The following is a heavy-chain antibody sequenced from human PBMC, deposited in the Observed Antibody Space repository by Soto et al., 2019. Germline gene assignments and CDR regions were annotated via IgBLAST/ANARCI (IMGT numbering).Heavy chain of an antibody. V-gene: IGHV5-51*01. CDR1: GYTFNTYW. J-gene: IGHJ3*01. CDR3: ARVKLWMATINNDAFDV. CDR2: IYPGDSDT. Sequence: PWESLKISCKGSGYTFNTYWIGWVRQMPGKGLEWMGFIYPGDSDTTYSPSFQGQVTISVDKSISTAYLQWSSLKVSDTAIYYCARVKLWMATINNDAFDVWGQGAKVTVSS. D-gene: IGHD2-21*01.